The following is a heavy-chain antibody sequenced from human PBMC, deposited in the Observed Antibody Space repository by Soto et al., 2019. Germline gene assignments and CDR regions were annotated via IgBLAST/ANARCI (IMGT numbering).Heavy chain of an antibody. CDR3: ARSGHGAGDYKRGEDLGY. J-gene: IGHJ4*02. D-gene: IGHD3-10*01. Sequence: ASVKVSCKASGYTCTGYYMHWVRQAPGQGLEWMGWINPNSGGTNYAQKFQGWVTMTRDTSISTAYMELSRLRSDDTAVYYCARSGHGAGDYKRGEDLGYWGQGTLVTVSS. V-gene: IGHV1-2*04. CDR2: INPNSGGT. CDR1: GYTCTGYY.